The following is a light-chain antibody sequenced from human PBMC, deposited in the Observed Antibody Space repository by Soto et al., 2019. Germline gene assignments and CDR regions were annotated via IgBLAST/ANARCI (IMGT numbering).Light chain of an antibody. CDR2: GTS. CDR3: QQTNSVPWT. J-gene: IGKJ1*01. V-gene: IGKV1-39*01. Sequence: DIQMTQSPSSLSASVGDSVTITCRASQIISTYLNWYQQKPGKAPKLLMYGTSSLQSGVPSRFSGSASGTAFTLTITNLQPEDCATYFCQQTNSVPWTFGPGTKVEIK. CDR1: QIISTY.